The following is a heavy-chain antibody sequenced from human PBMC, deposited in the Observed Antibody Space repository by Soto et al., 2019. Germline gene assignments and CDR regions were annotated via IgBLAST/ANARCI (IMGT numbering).Heavy chain of an antibody. V-gene: IGHV3-21*02. D-gene: IGHD1-26*01. J-gene: IGHJ2*01. CDR2: ISTSSSSI. CDR1: GLTFSSYS. Sequence: EVQLVESGGGLVKPGGSLRLSCAASGLTFSSYSMTWVRKAPGNGLEWVSSISTSSSSIYYADSVKGRFTISRDNAKNSLFLQMNSLRVEDTAVYYCARDIVGAGGVDLWGRGTLVTVSS. CDR3: ARDIVGAGGVDL.